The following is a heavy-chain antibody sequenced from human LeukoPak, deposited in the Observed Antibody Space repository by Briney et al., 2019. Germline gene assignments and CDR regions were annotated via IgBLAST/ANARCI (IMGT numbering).Heavy chain of an antibody. D-gene: IGHD2-21*02. CDR1: GYTFTRYG. J-gene: IGHJ4*02. Sequence: ASVKVSCKASGYTFTRYGVSWVRQAPGQGLEWVGWIGSYNGSTNYAQRLQDRITVTTDTSTSTAYMELSSLRSDDTGMYYCARAGAEVTSHFDSWGQGTLVTVSS. V-gene: IGHV1-18*01. CDR2: IGSYNGST. CDR3: ARAGAEVTSHFDS.